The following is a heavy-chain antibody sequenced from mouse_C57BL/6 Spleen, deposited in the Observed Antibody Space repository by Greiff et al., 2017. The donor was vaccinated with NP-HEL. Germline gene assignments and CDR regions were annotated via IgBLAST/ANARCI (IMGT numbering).Heavy chain of an antibody. CDR3: TRQLFAY. D-gene: IGHD4-1*02. Sequence: QVHVKQSGAELVRPGASVTLSCKASGYTFTDYEMHWVKQTPVHGLEWIGAIDPETGGTAYNQKFKGKAILTADKSSSTTYMELRSLTSEDSAVYYCTRQLFAYWGQGTLVTVSA. CDR1: GYTFTDYE. V-gene: IGHV1-15*01. CDR2: IDPETGGT. J-gene: IGHJ3*01.